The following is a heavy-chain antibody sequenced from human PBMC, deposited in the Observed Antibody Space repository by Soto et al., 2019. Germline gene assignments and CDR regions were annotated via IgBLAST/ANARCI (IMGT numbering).Heavy chain of an antibody. CDR3: GRDPNGDYIGAFDF. CDR1: GFTFSSYS. Sequence: EVQLVESGGGLVQPGGSLRLSCAASGFTFSSYSMTWVRQAPGKGLEWVSSITGGGDTRSADSVKGRFTISRDNSKNTLYLQMDSLRAEDTAVYYCGRDPNGDYIGAFDFWGQGTMVTVSS. D-gene: IGHD4-17*01. CDR2: ITGGGDT. J-gene: IGHJ3*01. V-gene: IGHV3-23*04.